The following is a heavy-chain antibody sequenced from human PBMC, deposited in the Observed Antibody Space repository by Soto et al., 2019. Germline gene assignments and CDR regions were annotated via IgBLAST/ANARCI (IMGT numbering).Heavy chain of an antibody. D-gene: IGHD3-10*01. V-gene: IGHV4-4*07. Sequence: SETLSLTCTVSGCSITTYYWSWIRQPAGKGLEWIGRIYSGGSTNYNPSLRSRVTVSVYMSKNEFSLKLSFVTAAAKAVYYCARGPGGFGEFSLDYWGQATLVTVS. CDR1: GCSITTYY. J-gene: IGHJ4*02. CDR3: ARGPGGFGEFSLDY. CDR2: IYSGGST.